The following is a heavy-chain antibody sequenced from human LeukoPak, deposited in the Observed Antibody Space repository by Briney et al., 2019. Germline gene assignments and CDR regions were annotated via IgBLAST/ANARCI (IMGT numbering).Heavy chain of an antibody. D-gene: IGHD2-2*01. CDR1: GGSFSGYY. V-gene: IGHV4-34*01. CDR3: ARTPIVVVPAANRRWFDP. Sequence: SETLSLTCAVYGGSFSGYYWSWIRQPPGKGLEWIGEINHSGSTNYNPSLKSRVTISADTSKNQFSLKLTSVTAADTAVYLCARTPIVVVPAANRRWFDPWGQGTLVTVSS. CDR2: INHSGST. J-gene: IGHJ5*02.